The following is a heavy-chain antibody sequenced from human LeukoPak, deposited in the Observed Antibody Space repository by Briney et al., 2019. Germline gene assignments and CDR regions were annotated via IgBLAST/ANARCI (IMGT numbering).Heavy chain of an antibody. CDR3: ASGAAVGASRFDY. CDR2: ISSSSSTI. D-gene: IGHD6-13*01. CDR1: GFTFSDYY. V-gene: IGHV3-11*04. Sequence: GGSLRLSCAASGFTFSDYYMSWIRQAPGKGLEWVSYISSSSSTIYYADSVKGRFTISRDNAKNSLYLQMNSLRAEDTAVYYCASGAAVGASRFDYWGQGTLVTVSS. J-gene: IGHJ4*02.